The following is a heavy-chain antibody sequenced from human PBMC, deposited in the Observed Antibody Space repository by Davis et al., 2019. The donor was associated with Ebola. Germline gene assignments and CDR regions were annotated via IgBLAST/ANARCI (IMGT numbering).Heavy chain of an antibody. CDR3: ATPGSGYYYGALAR. D-gene: IGHD3-22*01. Sequence: PSETLSLTCIVSGGSISSSTYLWGWIRQPPGKGLEWIGEINHSGSTNYNPSLKSRVTISVDTSKNQFSLKLSSVTAADTAVYYCATPGSGYYYGALARWGQGTLVTVSS. CDR2: INHSGST. V-gene: IGHV4-39*01. CDR1: GGSISSSTYL. J-gene: IGHJ4*02.